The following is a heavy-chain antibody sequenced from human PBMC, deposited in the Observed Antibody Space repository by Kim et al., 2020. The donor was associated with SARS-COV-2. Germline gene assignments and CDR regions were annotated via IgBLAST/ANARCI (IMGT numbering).Heavy chain of an antibody. J-gene: IGHJ6*02. V-gene: IGHV3-23*01. CDR2: ISGSGGST. CDR3: AKVQYGSGNYGMDV. D-gene: IGHD3-10*01. CDR1: GFTFSSYA. Sequence: GGSLRLSCAASGFTFSSYAMSWVRQAPGKGLEWVSAISGSGGSTYYADPVKGRFTISRDNSKNTLYLQMNSLRAEDTAVYYCAKVQYGSGNYGMDVWGQGTTVTVSS.